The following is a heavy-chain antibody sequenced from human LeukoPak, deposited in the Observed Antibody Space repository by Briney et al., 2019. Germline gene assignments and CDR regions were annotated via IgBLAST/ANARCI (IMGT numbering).Heavy chain of an antibody. CDR2: IKQDGSEK. V-gene: IGHV3-7*01. Sequence: GGSLRLSCAASGFTFSSYAMSWVRQAPGKGLEWVANIKQDGSEKYYVDSVKGRFTISRDNAKNSLYLQMDSLRAEDTAVYYCARAPGASWYDSFDYWGQGTLVTVSS. D-gene: IGHD6-13*01. CDR1: GFTFSSYA. CDR3: ARAPGASWYDSFDY. J-gene: IGHJ4*02.